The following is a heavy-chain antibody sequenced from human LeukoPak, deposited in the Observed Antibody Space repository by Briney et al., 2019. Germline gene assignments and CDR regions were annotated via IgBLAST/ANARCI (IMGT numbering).Heavy chain of an antibody. D-gene: IGHD5-18*01. CDR3: ARSIGYVES. CDR1: GFPFSPSW. CDR2: VSTDGSTT. J-gene: IGHJ5*02. Sequence: GGSLRLSCAASGFPFSPSWMHWVRQASGRGLEWVSHVSTDGSTTAYADSVKGRFTISRENAKNTVYLQMNSLRAEDTAVYYCARSIGYVESWGQGTLVTVSS. V-gene: IGHV3-74*01.